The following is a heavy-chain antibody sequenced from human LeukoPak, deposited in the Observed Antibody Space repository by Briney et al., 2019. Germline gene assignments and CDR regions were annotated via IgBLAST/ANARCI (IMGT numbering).Heavy chain of an antibody. Sequence: SETLSLTCTVSGGSISSYYWSWIRQPPGKGLEWIGYIYYSGSTNYNPSLKSRVTISVDTSKNQFSLKLSSVTAADTAVYYCARHVASSGWRGYFDYWGQGTLVTVSS. D-gene: IGHD6-19*01. V-gene: IGHV4-59*08. J-gene: IGHJ4*02. CDR2: IYYSGST. CDR1: GGSISSYY. CDR3: ARHVASSGWRGYFDY.